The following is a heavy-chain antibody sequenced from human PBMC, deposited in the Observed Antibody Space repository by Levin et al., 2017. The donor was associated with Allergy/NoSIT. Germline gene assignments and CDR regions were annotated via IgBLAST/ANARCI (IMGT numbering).Heavy chain of an antibody. CDR2: ILSDGSSK. J-gene: IGHJ4*02. CDR1: GFTFSNYD. D-gene: IGHD1-26*01. Sequence: TGGSLRLSCAASGFTFSNYDIHWVRQAPGKGLEWVAIILSDGSSKFYADSVKGRFTVSRDNSKNTLYLQMDSLRAEDTAVYHCAKDRSGTWSIDYWGQGTLVTVSS. V-gene: IGHV3-30*02. CDR3: AKDRSGTWSIDY.